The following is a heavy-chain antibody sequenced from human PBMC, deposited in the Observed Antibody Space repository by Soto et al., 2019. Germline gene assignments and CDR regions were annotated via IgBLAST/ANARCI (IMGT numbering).Heavy chain of an antibody. CDR1: GGSISSNY. Sequence: SETLSLTCTVSGGSISSNYWTWIRQPPGKGLEWIGYVYNSGSTNYNPSLKSRVTISEDTSKSQFSLKVNSMTAADTAVYYCATCGREAVAEYTLDNGGQGILVKVSS. V-gene: IGHV4-59*01. CDR2: VYNSGST. D-gene: IGHD6-13*01. CDR3: ATCGREAVAEYTLDN. J-gene: IGHJ4*01.